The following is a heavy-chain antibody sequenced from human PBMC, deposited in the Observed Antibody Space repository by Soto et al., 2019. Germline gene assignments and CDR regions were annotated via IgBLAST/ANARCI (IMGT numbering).Heavy chain of an antibody. V-gene: IGHV1-18*01. Sequence: GASVKVSCKASGYTFTSYGISWVRQAPGQGLEWMGWISAYNGNTNYAQKLQGRVTMTTDTSTSTAYMELRSLRSDDPAVYYCASSFYGGVFDYWGQGTLVTVSS. CDR3: ASSFYGGVFDY. CDR1: GYTFTSYG. J-gene: IGHJ4*02. D-gene: IGHD3-16*01. CDR2: ISAYNGNT.